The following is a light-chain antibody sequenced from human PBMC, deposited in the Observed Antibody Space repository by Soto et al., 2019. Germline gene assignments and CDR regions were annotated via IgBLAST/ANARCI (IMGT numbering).Light chain of an antibody. CDR1: SSNVGGYNY. Sequence: QSVLTQPPSASGSPGQSVTISCTGTSSNVGGYNYVSWYQQHPGKAPKLMIYEVSKRPSGVPDRFSGSKSGNTASLTVSGLQAEDEADYYCSSYAGSPKRVFGTGTKATVL. J-gene: IGLJ1*01. CDR2: EVS. CDR3: SSYAGSPKRV. V-gene: IGLV2-8*01.